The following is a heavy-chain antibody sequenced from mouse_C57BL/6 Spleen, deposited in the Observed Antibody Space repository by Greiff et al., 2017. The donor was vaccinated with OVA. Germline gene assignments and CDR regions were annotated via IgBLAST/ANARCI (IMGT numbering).Heavy chain of an antibody. V-gene: IGHV1-26*01. CDR3: ARDWYDYDVDWYFDV. D-gene: IGHD2-4*01. CDR1: GYTFTDYY. Sequence: VQLQQSGPELVKPGASVKISCKASGYTFTDYYMNWVKQSPGKSLEWIGDINPNNGGTSYNQKFKGKATLTVDKSSSTAYMELRSLTSEDSAVYYGARDWYDYDVDWYFDVWGTGTTVTVSS. J-gene: IGHJ1*03. CDR2: INPNNGGT.